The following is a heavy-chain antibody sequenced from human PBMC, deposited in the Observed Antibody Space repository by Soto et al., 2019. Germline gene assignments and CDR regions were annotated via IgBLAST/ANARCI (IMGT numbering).Heavy chain of an antibody. CDR1: GFTFSSYG. CDR2: ISGSGGST. V-gene: IGHV3-23*01. J-gene: IGHJ6*02. Sequence: GGSLRLSCAASGFTFSSYGMHWVRQAPGKGLEWVSAISGSGGSTYYADSVKGRFTISRDNSKNTLYLQMNSLRAEDTAVYYCAKDYYDSSGYYLPYYYYVMDVWGQGTTVTVSS. CDR3: AKDYYDSSGYYLPYYYYVMDV. D-gene: IGHD3-22*01.